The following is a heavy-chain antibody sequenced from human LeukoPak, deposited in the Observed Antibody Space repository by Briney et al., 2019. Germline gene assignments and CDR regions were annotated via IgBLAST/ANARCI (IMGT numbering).Heavy chain of an antibody. J-gene: IGHJ4*02. CDR3: AKAVWFGEFTFDY. Sequence: PGGSLRLSCAASGFTFSRYAMSRVPHAPGQGRNCVSPIMVSDSTTYYAISVKGRFTISRDNSKNTLYLQMNSLRAEDTAVYFCAKAVWFGEFTFDYWGQGTLVTVSS. CDR2: IMVSDSTT. CDR1: GFTFSRYA. D-gene: IGHD3-10*01. V-gene: IGHV3-23*01.